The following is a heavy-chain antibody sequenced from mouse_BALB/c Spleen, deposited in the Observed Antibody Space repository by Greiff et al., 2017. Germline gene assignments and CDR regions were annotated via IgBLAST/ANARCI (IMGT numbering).Heavy chain of an antibody. CDR3: AREGEYGNLFAY. Sequence: EVMLVESGGGLVQPGGSRKLSCAASGFTFSDYGMAWVRQAPGKGPEWVAFISNLAYSIYYADTVTGRFTISRENAKNTLYLEMSSLRSEDTAMYYCAREGEYGNLFAYWGQGTLVTVSA. J-gene: IGHJ3*01. CDR2: ISNLAYSI. D-gene: IGHD2-10*02. V-gene: IGHV5-15*02. CDR1: GFTFSDYG.